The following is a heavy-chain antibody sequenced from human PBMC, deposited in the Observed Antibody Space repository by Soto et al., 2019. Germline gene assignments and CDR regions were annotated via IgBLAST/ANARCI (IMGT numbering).Heavy chain of an antibody. CDR1: GGSFSGYY. D-gene: IGHD3-16*02. J-gene: IGHJ4*02. V-gene: IGHV4-34*01. CDR3: ARGHDYIWGSYRKNSYFDY. Sequence: SETLSLTCAVYGGSFSGYYWSWIRQPPGKGLEWIGEINHSGSTNYNPSLKSRVTISVDTSKNQFSLKLSSVTAADTAVYYCARGHDYIWGSYRKNSYFDYWGQGTLVTVSS. CDR2: INHSGST.